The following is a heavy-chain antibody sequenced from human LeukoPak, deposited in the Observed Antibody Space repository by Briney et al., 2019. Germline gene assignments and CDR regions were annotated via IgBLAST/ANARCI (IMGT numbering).Heavy chain of an antibody. CDR1: GFTFSGSA. CDR3: TRHGYNYTWDY. D-gene: IGHD5-24*01. Sequence: GGSLRLSCAASGFTFSGSAMHWVRQASGKGLEWVGRIRSKANSYATAYAVSVKGRFTISRDDSKNTAYLQMNSLKTEDTAVYYCTRHGYNYTWDYWGQGTLVTVSS. V-gene: IGHV3-73*01. CDR2: IRSKANSYAT. J-gene: IGHJ4*02.